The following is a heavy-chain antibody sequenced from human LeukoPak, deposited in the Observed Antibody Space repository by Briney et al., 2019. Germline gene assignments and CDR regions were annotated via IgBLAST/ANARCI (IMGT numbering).Heavy chain of an antibody. CDR2: IWYDGSIK. Sequence: GGSLRLSCAASGFTFSSSGMHWVRQAPGKGLEWVALIWYDGSIKYYTDSVKGRFTISRDNSKNTLYLQMNSLRAEDTAVYYCARDVGSGNYYRGYFDYWGQGTLVTVSS. V-gene: IGHV3-33*01. J-gene: IGHJ4*02. CDR3: ARDVGSGNYYRGYFDY. CDR1: GFTFSSSG. D-gene: IGHD1-26*01.